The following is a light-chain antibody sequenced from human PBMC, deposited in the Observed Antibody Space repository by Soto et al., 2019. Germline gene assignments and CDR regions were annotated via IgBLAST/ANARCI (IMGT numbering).Light chain of an antibody. Sequence: DIQMTQSPSSLSASVGDRVTITCRASQSISSYLNWYQQKPGKAPKFLISGASSLQSGVPFSFSGSGSGTDFTLTISSLQFEDFASYYCQQSHSTPLTFGGGTKVEIK. CDR2: GAS. CDR3: QQSHSTPLT. J-gene: IGKJ4*01. V-gene: IGKV1-39*01. CDR1: QSISSY.